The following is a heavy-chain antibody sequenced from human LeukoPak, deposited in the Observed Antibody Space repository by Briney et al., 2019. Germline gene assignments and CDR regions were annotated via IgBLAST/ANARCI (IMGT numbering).Heavy chain of an antibody. D-gene: IGHD2-2*01. CDR2: INHSGST. J-gene: IGHJ6*02. V-gene: IGHV4-34*01. CDR3: ARVVVAPSYRYYYYGMDV. CDR1: GGSFSGYY. Sequence: SETLSLTCAVYGGSFSGYYWSWIRQPPGKGLEWIGEINHSGSTNYNPSLKSRVTISVDTYKNQFSLKLSSVTAADTAVYYCARVVVAPSYRYYYYGMDVWGQGTTVTVSS.